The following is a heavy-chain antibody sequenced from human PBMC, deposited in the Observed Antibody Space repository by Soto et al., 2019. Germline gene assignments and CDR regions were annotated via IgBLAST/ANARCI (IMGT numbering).Heavy chain of an antibody. Sequence: QLHLQESGPGRVKPSQTLSPTCVVSGGPISGVGYSWAWIRQPPGKGLEWIGNFYNSGSTYYNPSLKSRVTISVDRSKNQFSLKLSSVTAADTAVYYCAAGGGLPRYYWGQGTLVTVSS. CDR1: GGPISGVGYS. D-gene: IGHD5-12*01. CDR3: AAGGGLPRYY. CDR2: FYNSGST. J-gene: IGHJ4*02. V-gene: IGHV4-30-2*01.